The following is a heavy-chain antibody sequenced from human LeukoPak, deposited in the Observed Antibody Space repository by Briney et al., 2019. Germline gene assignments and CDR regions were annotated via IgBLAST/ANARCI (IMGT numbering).Heavy chain of an antibody. V-gene: IGHV3-21*01. D-gene: IGHD6-13*01. J-gene: IGHJ5*02. CDR1: GFTFSSYS. CDR2: ISSSSSYI. CDR3: ARDLKPGYIGHKNWFDP. Sequence: PGGSLRLSCAASGFTFSSYSMNWVRQAPGKGLEWVSSISSSSSYIYYADSVKGRFTISRDNAKNSLYLQMNSLRAEDTAVYYCARDLKPGYIGHKNWFDPWGQGTLVTVSS.